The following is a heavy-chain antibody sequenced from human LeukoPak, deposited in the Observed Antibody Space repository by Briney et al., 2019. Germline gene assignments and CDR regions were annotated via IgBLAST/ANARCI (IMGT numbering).Heavy chain of an antibody. CDR2: ISSSSSYI. V-gene: IGHV3-21*01. CDR3: ARDYYHYYGMDV. CDR1: GFTFSSYS. J-gene: IGHJ6*02. Sequence: KTGGSLRLSCAASGFTFSSYSMNWVRQAPGKGLEWVSSISSSSSYIYYADSVKGRFTISRDNAKNSLFLQMDSLRAEDTAVYYCARDYYHYYGMDVWGQGTTVTVSS.